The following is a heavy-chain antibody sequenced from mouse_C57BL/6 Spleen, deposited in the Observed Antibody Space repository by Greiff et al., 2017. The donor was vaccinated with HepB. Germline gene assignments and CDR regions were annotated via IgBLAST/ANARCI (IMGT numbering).Heavy chain of an antibody. D-gene: IGHD1-1*01. J-gene: IGHJ3*01. CDR3: ARSILRSDQEGFAY. Sequence: VHVKQSGPELVKPGASVKISCKASGYSFTDYNMNWVKQSNGKSLEWIGVINPNYGTTSYNQKFKGKATLTVDQSSSTAYMQLNSLTSEDSAVYYCARSILRSDQEGFAYWGQGTLVTVSA. CDR2: INPNYGTT. CDR1: GYSFTDYN. V-gene: IGHV1-39*01.